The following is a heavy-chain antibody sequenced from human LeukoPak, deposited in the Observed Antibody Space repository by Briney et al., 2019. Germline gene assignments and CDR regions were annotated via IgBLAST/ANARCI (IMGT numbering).Heavy chain of an antibody. CDR2: ISYDGSNK. J-gene: IGHJ4*02. CDR1: GFTFSSYG. CDR3: ARGGGWCSGGSCYCNY. Sequence: GGSLRLSCAASGFTFSSYGMHWVRQAPGKGLEWVAVISYDGSNKYYADSVKGRFTISRDTSKSTLSLQMNSLRAEDTAVYYCARGGGWCSGGSCYCNYWGQGTLVTVSS. D-gene: IGHD2-15*01. V-gene: IGHV3-30*03.